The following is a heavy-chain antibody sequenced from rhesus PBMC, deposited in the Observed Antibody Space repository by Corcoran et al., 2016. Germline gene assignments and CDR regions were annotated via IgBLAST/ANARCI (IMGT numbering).Heavy chain of an antibody. J-gene: IGHJ4*01. D-gene: IGHD3-3*01. Sequence: QLQLQESGPGLVKPSETLSLTCAVSGGSISSNYWSWIRQPPGKGLEWIGRNSGSGGSTDYKPSLKSRCTISTDTSKNHFSLNLSSVTAADTAVYYCARGSPITIFGLVISEYFDYWGQGVLVTVSS. CDR2: NSGSGGST. CDR1: GGSISSNY. CDR3: ARGSPITIFGLVISEYFDY. V-gene: IGHV4-173*01.